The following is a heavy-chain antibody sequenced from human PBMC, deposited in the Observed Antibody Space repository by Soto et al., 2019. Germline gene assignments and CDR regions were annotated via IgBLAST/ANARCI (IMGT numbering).Heavy chain of an antibody. CDR2: IRYGTTT. Sequence: QLQLQESGPGLVKPSETLSLTCTVSGGSVNSGDCYWGWIRQPPGKGLEWIGSIRYGTTTYYNPSLKSRVTISVDPSKTQFPLKLDSVNAADTAVYFCARHADSGTPPYAFDIWGQGTMVPVSS. CDR3: ARHADSGTPPYAFDI. D-gene: IGHD1-26*01. J-gene: IGHJ3*02. CDR1: GGSVNSGDCY. V-gene: IGHV4-39*01.